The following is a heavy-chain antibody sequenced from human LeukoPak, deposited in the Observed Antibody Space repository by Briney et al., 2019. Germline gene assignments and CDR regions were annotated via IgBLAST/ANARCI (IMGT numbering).Heavy chain of an antibody. Sequence: ASVKVSCKASGYSFTRYAVNWVRQAPGQGLEWMGWVNPNSGNTGYAQKFQGRVTMTRNTSISTAYMELSSLRSEDTAVYYCARLSSSGWDYWGQGTLVTVSS. CDR2: VNPNSGNT. D-gene: IGHD6-19*01. CDR1: GYSFTRYA. V-gene: IGHV1-8*01. J-gene: IGHJ4*02. CDR3: ARLSSSGWDY.